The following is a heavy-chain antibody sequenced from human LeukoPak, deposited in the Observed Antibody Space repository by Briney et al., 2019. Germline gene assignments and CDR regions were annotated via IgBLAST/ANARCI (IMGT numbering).Heavy chain of an antibody. J-gene: IGHJ6*02. CDR3: AKSRMNYYYYGMDV. D-gene: IGHD2-8*01. Sequence: GGSLRLSCAASGFTFSSYAMSWVRQAPGKGLEWVSAISGSGGSTYYADSVKGRFTISRDNSKNTLYLQMNSLRAEDTAVYYCAKSRMNYYYYGMDVWGRGTTVTVSS. V-gene: IGHV3-23*01. CDR1: GFTFSSYA. CDR2: ISGSGGST.